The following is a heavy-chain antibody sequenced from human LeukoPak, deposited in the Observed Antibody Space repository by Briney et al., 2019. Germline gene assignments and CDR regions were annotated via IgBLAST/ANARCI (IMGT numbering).Heavy chain of an antibody. CDR2: IFHTGNT. CDR3: TRDSEVRWFYS. CDR1: DDPIISDYY. Sequence: ASETLSLTCSVSDDPIISDYYWGWIRQSPGKGLEWIGSIFHTGNTYYNPSLKSRVTISMDMSKNVFSLKMTSVTAADTAVYYCTRDSEVRWFYSWGQGTLVTVSS. V-gene: IGHV4-38-2*02. D-gene: IGHD1-14*01. J-gene: IGHJ5*01.